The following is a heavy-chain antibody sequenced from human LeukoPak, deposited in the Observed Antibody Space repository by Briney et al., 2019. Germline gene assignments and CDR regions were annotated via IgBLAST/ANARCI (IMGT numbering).Heavy chain of an antibody. CDR3: ARAMVATILEPDNWFDP. Sequence: PSETLSLTCTVSGGSISSSSYYWGWIRQPPGTGLEWIGSIYYSGSTYYNPSLKSRVTISVDTSKNQFSLKLSSVTAADTAVYYCARAMVATILEPDNWFDPWGQGTLVTVSS. V-gene: IGHV4-39*07. J-gene: IGHJ5*02. CDR2: IYYSGST. CDR1: GGSISSSSYY. D-gene: IGHD5-12*01.